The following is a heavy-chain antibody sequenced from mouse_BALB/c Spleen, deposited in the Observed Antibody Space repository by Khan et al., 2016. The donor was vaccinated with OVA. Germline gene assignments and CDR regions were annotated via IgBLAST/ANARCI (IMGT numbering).Heavy chain of an antibody. J-gene: IGHJ3*01. CDR1: GFTFIDYG. Sequence: EVELVESGGGLVQPGGSRKLSCAASGFTFIDYGMAWVRQTPGKGPEWIAFISSVAYSIYYADTVTGRFTIPRENAKNPLYLEMRSLRSDDTAMYYCVRAGFAYWGQGTLVTVSA. V-gene: IGHV5-15*02. CDR2: ISSVAYSI. CDR3: VRAGFAY.